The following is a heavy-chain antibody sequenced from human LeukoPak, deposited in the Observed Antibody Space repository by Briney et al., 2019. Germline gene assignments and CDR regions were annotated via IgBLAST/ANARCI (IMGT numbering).Heavy chain of an antibody. CDR2: IVVGSGNT. Sequence: SVKVSCKASGYTFTSYGISWVRQAPGQGLEWIGWIVVGSGNTNYAQKFQERVTITRDMSTSTAYMELSSLRSEDTAVYYCAAAPLGYCSGGSCYPGAFDIWGQGTMVTVSS. V-gene: IGHV1-58*02. J-gene: IGHJ3*02. CDR1: GYTFTSYG. D-gene: IGHD2-15*01. CDR3: AAAPLGYCSGGSCYPGAFDI.